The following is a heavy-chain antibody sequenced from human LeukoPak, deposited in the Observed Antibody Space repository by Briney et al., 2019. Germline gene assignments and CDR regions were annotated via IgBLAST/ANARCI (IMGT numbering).Heavy chain of an antibody. CDR3: GREYASSGYCDS. V-gene: IGHV3-48*03. CDR1: GFTFSSYE. J-gene: IGHJ4*02. D-gene: IGHD3-22*01. Sequence: GGSLRLSCAASGFTFSSYEMNWVRQAPGEGLEWISYISSSGSTIYYADSVKGRFTISRDNSKNTLYLQMNSLRAEDTAVYYCGREYASSGYCDSWGQGTLVTVSS. CDR2: ISSSGSTI.